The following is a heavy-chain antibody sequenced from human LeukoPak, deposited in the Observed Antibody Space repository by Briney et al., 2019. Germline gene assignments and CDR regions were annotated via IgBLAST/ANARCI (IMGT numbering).Heavy chain of an antibody. D-gene: IGHD3-22*01. J-gene: IGHJ4*02. Sequence: PGGALRLSCAASGFTFRSHSMNWGPPAPGEGLEWGLYNNTGSSTIYYADSVKGRFTISRDNAKNSLYLQMNSLRAEDTAVYYCARALWYYDSSGYAIGVYFDSWGQGTLVTVSS. CDR2: NNTGSSTI. CDR3: ARALWYYDSSGYAIGVYFDS. CDR1: GFTFRSHS. V-gene: IGHV3-48*01.